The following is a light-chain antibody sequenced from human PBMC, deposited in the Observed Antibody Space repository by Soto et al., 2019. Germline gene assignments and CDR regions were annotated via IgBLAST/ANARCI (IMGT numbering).Light chain of an antibody. CDR3: QQSYIPPWT. J-gene: IGKJ1*01. V-gene: IGKV1-39*01. CDR1: ASISNY. CDR2: AAS. Sequence: DIRMTQSPSSLSASVGDRVTITCRASASISNYLNWYQQTPGKAPNLLIYAASSLQSGVPSRFSGSGSGTDFTLTISSLQPEDFATYYCQQSYIPPWTFGQGTKVEIK.